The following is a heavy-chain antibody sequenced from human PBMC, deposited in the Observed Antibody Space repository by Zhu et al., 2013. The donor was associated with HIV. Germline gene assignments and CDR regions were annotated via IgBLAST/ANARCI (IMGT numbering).Heavy chain of an antibody. CDR2: ISAYNGNT. J-gene: IGHJ1*01. Sequence: QVQLVQSGTEVKKPGASVRVSCQASGYRFDSYGLTWVRQAPGQGLEWMGWISAYNGNTNYAQKLQGRVTITADKSTSTAYMELSSLRSEDTAVYYCARDKGTYDGFQHWGQGTLVTVSS. CDR1: GYRFDSYG. D-gene: IGHD1-1*01. V-gene: IGHV1-18*01. CDR3: ARDKGTYDGFQH.